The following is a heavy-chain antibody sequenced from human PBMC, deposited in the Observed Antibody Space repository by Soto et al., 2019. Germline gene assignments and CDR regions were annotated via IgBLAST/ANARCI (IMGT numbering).Heavy chain of an antibody. Sequence: QAQLVQSGAEVRKPGASVKISCKTSGYRFSDHYIHWVRQAPGQGPEWLGWLVPDSGDTNYARKFRDRIDMTRDRSYTTAYMELSGLTPDDTAIYYCARVVRYWRGTSCYTEGAFDVWGQGTMVSVSS. D-gene: IGHD2-2*02. J-gene: IGHJ3*01. CDR2: LVPDSGDT. V-gene: IGHV1-2*02. CDR3: ARVVRYWRGTSCYTEGAFDV. CDR1: GYRFSDHY.